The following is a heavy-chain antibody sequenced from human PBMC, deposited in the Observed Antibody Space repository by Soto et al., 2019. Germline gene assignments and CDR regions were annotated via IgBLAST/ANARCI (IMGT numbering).Heavy chain of an antibody. CDR3: ARAVRSSGSYGNWFDP. CDR2: IYYSGST. D-gene: IGHD3-10*01. J-gene: IGHJ5*02. V-gene: IGHV4-31*03. CDR1: GGSISSGGYY. Sequence: SETMSLTCTVSGGSISSGGYYWSWIRQHPGKGLEWIGYIYYSGSTYYNPSLKSRVTISVDTSKNQFSLKLSSVTAADTAVYYCARAVRSSGSYGNWFDPWGQGTLVTVSS.